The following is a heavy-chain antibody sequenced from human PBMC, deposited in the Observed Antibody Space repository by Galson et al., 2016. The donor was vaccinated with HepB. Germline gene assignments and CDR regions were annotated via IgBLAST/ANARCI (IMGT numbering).Heavy chain of an antibody. V-gene: IGHV4-34*01. CDR1: GGSFSGFY. CDR3: ARTSSDYNDSADY. J-gene: IGHJ4*02. CDR2: ISHNGDT. D-gene: IGHD4-17*01. Sequence: SETLSLTCAVSGGSFSGFYWTWIRQSLGKGLEWIGEISHNGDTIYSPSLKSRVTISLDESKNQFSLKLSSVTAADTAVYYCARTSSDYNDSADYWGQGTLVTVSS.